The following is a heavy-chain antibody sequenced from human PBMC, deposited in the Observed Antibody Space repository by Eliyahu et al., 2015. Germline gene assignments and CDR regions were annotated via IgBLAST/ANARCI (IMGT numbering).Heavy chain of an antibody. CDR2: INPNSGGT. CDR1: GYTFTGYY. CDR3: ARVLNLRESGTLENPLYYYYYGMDV. J-gene: IGHJ6*02. V-gene: IGHV1-2*04. Sequence: QVQLVQSGAEVKKPGASVKVSCKASGYTFTGYYXXWLRQXPGQGLEWMGWINPNSGGTNYAQKFQGWVTMTRDTSISTAYMELSRLRSDDTAVYYCARVLNLRESGTLENPLYYYYYGMDVWGQGTTVTVSS. D-gene: IGHD3-3*01.